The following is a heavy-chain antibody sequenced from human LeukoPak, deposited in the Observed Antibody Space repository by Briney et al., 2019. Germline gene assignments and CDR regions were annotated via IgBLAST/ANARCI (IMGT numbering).Heavy chain of an antibody. CDR2: INQDESEK. J-gene: IGHJ6*02. CDR1: GFTLSSHW. V-gene: IGHV3-7*01. Sequence: GSLRLSCEASGFTLSSHWMSWVRQAPGKGLEWVAHINQDESEKSYVDSAKGRFTISRDNGKNSLYLQMNSLRAEDTAVYYCAREYYYGSGSPYGMDVWGQGTTVTVSS. D-gene: IGHD3-10*01. CDR3: AREYYYGSGSPYGMDV.